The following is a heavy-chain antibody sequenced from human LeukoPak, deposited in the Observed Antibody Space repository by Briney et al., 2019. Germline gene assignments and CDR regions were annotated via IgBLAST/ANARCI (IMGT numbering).Heavy chain of an antibody. CDR1: GFTFSSYA. J-gene: IGHJ4*02. CDR3: AKGLETESRLDS. Sequence: PGGSLRLSCAASGFTFSSYAITWVRQAPGKGLEWVSSIRSTGDSTFYADSVKGRFTISRDNSKNTLFLQMNSLRAEDTALYYCAKGLETESRLDSWGQGTLVTVSS. V-gene: IGHV3-23*01. CDR2: IRSTGDST. D-gene: IGHD1-1*01.